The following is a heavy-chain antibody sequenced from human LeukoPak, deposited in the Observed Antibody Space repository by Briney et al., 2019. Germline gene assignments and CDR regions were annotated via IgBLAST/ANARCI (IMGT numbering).Heavy chain of an antibody. D-gene: IGHD2-8*01. CDR2: ISYDGSNK. V-gene: IGHV3-30*18. J-gene: IGHJ4*02. CDR1: GFTFSSYG. Sequence: GGSLRLSCAASGFTFSSYGMHWVRQAPGKGLEWVAVISYDGSNKYYADSVKGRFTISRDNSKNTLYLQMNSLRAEDTAVYYCAKDMKGDIVLTWVGFDYWGQGTLVTVSS. CDR3: AKDMKGDIVLTWVGFDY.